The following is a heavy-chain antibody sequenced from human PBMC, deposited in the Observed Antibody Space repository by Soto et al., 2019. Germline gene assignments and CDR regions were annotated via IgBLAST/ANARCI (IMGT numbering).Heavy chain of an antibody. D-gene: IGHD2-2*02. CDR3: ARDGGVLGYCSSTSCYTESNWFDP. V-gene: IGHV3-30-3*01. CDR1: GFTFSSYA. Sequence: QVQLVESGGGVVQPGRSLRLSCAASGFTFSSYAMHWVRQAPGKGLEWVAVISYDGSNKYYADSVKGRFTISRDNSKNTLYLQMNSLRAEDTAVYYCARDGGVLGYCSSTSCYTESNWFDPWGQGTLVTVSS. CDR2: ISYDGSNK. J-gene: IGHJ5*02.